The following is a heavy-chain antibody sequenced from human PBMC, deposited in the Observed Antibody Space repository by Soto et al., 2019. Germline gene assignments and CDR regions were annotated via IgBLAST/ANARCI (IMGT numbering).Heavy chain of an antibody. Sequence: SETLSLTCIVSGDSLSSSGYYWGWIRQPPGRGLEWIGSVYHTGTTYYNPSLKSRVTISVDTSKNQFSLRLRSVTAADTAVYFCARPWDDLTTGGWYYWGPGHMVNISS. J-gene: IGHJ4*02. D-gene: IGHD6-19*01. CDR1: GDSLSSSGYY. CDR3: ARPWDDLTTGGWYY. CDR2: VYHTGTT. V-gene: IGHV4-39*01.